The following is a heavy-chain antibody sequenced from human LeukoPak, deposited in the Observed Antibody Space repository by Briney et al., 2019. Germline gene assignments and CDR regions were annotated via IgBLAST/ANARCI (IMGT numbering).Heavy chain of an antibody. Sequence: PSETLSLTCTVSGGSISSYYWSWIRQPPGKGLEWIGYTYYSGSTNYNPSLKSRVTISVDTSKNQFSLKLSSVTAADTAVYYCARSPLAHGYTFDYWGQGTLVTVSS. CDR2: TYYSGST. V-gene: IGHV4-59*01. D-gene: IGHD1-1*01. J-gene: IGHJ4*02. CDR3: ARSPLAHGYTFDY. CDR1: GGSISSYY.